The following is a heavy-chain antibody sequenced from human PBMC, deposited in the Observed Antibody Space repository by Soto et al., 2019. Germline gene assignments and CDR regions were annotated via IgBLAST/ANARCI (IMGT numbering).Heavy chain of an antibody. D-gene: IGHD1-26*01. V-gene: IGHV4-31*03. CDR2: IYYSGST. J-gene: IGHJ3*02. CDR1: GGSISIGGYY. Sequence: SETLSLTCTVSGGSISIGGYYWSWIRQHPGKGLEWIGYIYYSGSTYYNPSLKSRVTISVDTSKNQFSLKLSSVTAADTAVYYCASSGRIQDAFDIWGQGTMVTVSS. CDR3: ASSGRIQDAFDI.